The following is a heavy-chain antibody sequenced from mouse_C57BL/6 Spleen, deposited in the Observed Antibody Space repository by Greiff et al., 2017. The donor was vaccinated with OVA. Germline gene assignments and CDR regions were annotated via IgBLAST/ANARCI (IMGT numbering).Heavy chain of an antibody. CDR2: ISSGGSYT. V-gene: IGHV5-6*01. CDR1: GFTFSSYG. CDR3: ARHHERGNYFDY. Sequence: EVQVVESGGDLVKPGGSLKLSCAASGFTFSSYGMSWVRQTPDKRLEWVATISSGGSYTYYPDSVKGRFTISRDNAKNTLYLQMSSLKSEDTAMYYCARHHERGNYFDYWGQGTTLTVSS. J-gene: IGHJ2*01.